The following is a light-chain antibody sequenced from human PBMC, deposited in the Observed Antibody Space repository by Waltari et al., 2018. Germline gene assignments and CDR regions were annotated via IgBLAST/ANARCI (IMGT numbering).Light chain of an antibody. CDR2: DVF. J-gene: IGLJ2*01. CDR3: SSYTASPPHVV. V-gene: IGLV2-14*03. Sequence: QSALTQPASVSGSPAQAISISCTGLSSDVGGFNFVSWYQQHPGKAPKLMIDDVFNRPSGVCSRISGSKSDSAASLAISGLQAEDEAVYYCSSYTASPPHVVFGGGTTVTVL. CDR1: SSDVGGFNF.